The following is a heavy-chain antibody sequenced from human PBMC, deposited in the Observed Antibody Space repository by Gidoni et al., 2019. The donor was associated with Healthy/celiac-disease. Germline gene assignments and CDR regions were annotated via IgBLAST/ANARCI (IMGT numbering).Heavy chain of an antibody. CDR3: ARGSLTMSAGMDV. V-gene: IGHV3-30*03. J-gene: IGHJ6*02. CDR1: GFPFSSYG. D-gene: IGHD3-10*02. CDR2: ISYDGSNK. Sequence: QVQLVESGGVVVQPGRSLRLSCAASGFPFSSYGMPWVRQAPGKGLEWVAVISYDGSNKYYADSVKGRFTISRDNSKNTLYLQMNSLRAEDTAVYYCARGSLTMSAGMDVWGQGTTVTVSS.